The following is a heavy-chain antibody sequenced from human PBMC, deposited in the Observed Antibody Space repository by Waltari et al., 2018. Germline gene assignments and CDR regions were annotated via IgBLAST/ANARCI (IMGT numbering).Heavy chain of an antibody. CDR1: GFTFSSYA. Sequence: QVQLVESGGGVVQPGRSLRLSCAASGFTFSSYAMHWVRQAPGKGLEWVAVISYDGSNKYYADSVKGRFTISRDNSKNTLYLQMNSLRAEDTAVYYCARDPLLGGVATRSLDYWGQGTLVTVSS. J-gene: IGHJ4*02. V-gene: IGHV3-30*01. CDR3: ARDPLLGGVATRSLDY. CDR2: ISYDGSNK. D-gene: IGHD5-12*01.